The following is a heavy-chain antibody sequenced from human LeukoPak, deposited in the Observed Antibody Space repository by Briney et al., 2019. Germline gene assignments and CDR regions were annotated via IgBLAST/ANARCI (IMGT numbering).Heavy chain of an antibody. CDR1: GFIFDDFG. Sequence: RAGGSLRLSCITSGFIFDDFGMAWVRQRPGKGLEWVSNINWNSGSIGYADSVKGRFTVSRDNAKNSLYLQMNSLRAEDTALYYCARGGVRTAASSLGYWGQGTLVTVSS. V-gene: IGHV3-20*04. CDR3: ARGGVRTAASSLGY. D-gene: IGHD6-13*01. CDR2: INWNSGSI. J-gene: IGHJ4*01.